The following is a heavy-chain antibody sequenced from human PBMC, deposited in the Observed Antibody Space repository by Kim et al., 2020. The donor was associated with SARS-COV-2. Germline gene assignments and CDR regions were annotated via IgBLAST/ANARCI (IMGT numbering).Heavy chain of an antibody. V-gene: IGHV5-51*01. J-gene: IGHJ6*03. CDR1: GYSFTSYW. D-gene: IGHD6-13*01. Sequence: GESLKISCKGSGYSFTSYWIGWVRQMPGKGLEWMGIIYPGDSDTRYSPSFQGQVTISADKSISTAYLQWSSLKATDTATYYCARQSSEYSSSWFQYYMDVWGKGTTVTVSS. CDR2: IYPGDSDT. CDR3: ARQSSEYSSSWFQYYMDV.